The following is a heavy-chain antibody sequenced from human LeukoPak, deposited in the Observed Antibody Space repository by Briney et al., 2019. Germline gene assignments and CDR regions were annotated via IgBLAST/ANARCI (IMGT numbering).Heavy chain of an antibody. CDR1: GYTFTSYG. CDR3: ARSYYYDSSGYYNWFDP. Sequence: PLASVKVSCKASGYTFTSYGISWVRLAPGQGLEWMGWISAYNGNTNYAQKLQGRVTMTTDTSTSTAYMELRSLRSDDTAVYYCARSYYYDSSGYYNWFDPWGQGTLVTVSS. V-gene: IGHV1-18*01. CDR2: ISAYNGNT. J-gene: IGHJ5*02. D-gene: IGHD3-22*01.